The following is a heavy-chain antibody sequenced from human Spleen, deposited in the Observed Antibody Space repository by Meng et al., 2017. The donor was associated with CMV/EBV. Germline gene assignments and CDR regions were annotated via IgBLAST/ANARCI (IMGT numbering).Heavy chain of an antibody. V-gene: IGHV3-7*01. CDR1: GFTFSGYT. CDR2: INQDEDEE. D-gene: IGHD3-10*01. CDR3: ARGRGLEH. J-gene: IGHJ1*01. Sequence: GESLKISCAASGFTFSGYTMNWVRQAPGEGLEWVANINQDEDEEYYVDSVKGRFTISRDDAKNSLYLQMNSLRAEDTAVYYCARGRGLEHWGQGTLVTVSS.